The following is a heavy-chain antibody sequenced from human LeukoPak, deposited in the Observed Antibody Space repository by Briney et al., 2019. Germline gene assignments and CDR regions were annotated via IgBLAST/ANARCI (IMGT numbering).Heavy chain of an antibody. J-gene: IGHJ3*02. Sequence: GGSLRLSCAASEFTLSSYAMSWVRQAPGKGLEWVSAISGSGGSTYYADSVKGRFTISRDNSKNTLYLQMNSLRAEDTAVYYCAKDSPTCGGDCHPDAFDIWGQGTMVTVSS. CDR2: ISGSGGST. CDR1: EFTLSSYA. CDR3: AKDSPTCGGDCHPDAFDI. V-gene: IGHV3-23*01. D-gene: IGHD2-21*01.